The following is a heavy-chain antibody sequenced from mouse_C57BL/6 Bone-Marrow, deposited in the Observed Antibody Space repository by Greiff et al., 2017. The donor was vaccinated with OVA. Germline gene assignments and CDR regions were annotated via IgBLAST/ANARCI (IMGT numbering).Heavy chain of an antibody. CDR3: TNLYDYDEGWAMDY. D-gene: IGHD2-4*01. J-gene: IGHJ4*01. CDR2: IYPGDGDT. V-gene: IGHV1-80*01. Sequence: QVQLQQSGAELVKPGASVKISCKASGYAFSSYWMNWVKQRPGKGLEWIGQIYPGDGDTNYNGKFKGKATLTADKSSSTAYMQLSSLTSEDSAVYYCTNLYDYDEGWAMDYWGQGTSVTVSS. CDR1: GYAFSSYW.